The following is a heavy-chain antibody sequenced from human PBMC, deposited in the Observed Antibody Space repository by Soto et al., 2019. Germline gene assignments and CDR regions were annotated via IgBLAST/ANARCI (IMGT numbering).Heavy chain of an antibody. CDR3: AREYDSSGYYYGGNFDY. D-gene: IGHD3-22*01. CDR1: GYTFTSYG. J-gene: IGHJ4*02. V-gene: IGHV1-18*01. Sequence: ASVKVSCKASGYTFTSYGISWVRQAPGQGLEWMGWISAYNGNTNYAQKLQGRVTMTTDTSTSTAYMELRSLRSDDTAVYYCAREYDSSGYYYGGNFDYWGQGTLVTVSS. CDR2: ISAYNGNT.